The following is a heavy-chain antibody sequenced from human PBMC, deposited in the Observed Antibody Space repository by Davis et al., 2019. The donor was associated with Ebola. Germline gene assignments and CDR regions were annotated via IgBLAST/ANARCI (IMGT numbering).Heavy chain of an antibody. V-gene: IGHV4-34*01. J-gene: IGHJ4*02. D-gene: IGHD4-17*01. Sequence: PGGSLRLSCAVYGGSFSGYYWSWIRQPPGKGLEWIGEINHSGSTYYNPSLKSRVTISVDTSKNQFSLKLSSVTAADTAVYYCARVFYGDLDYWGQGTLVTVSS. CDR2: INHSGST. CDR3: ARVFYGDLDY. CDR1: GGSFSGYY.